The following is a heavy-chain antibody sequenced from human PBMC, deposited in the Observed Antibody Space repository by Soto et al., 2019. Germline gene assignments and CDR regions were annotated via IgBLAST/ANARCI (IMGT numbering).Heavy chain of an antibody. V-gene: IGHV1-69*01. D-gene: IGHD2-2*01. J-gene: IGHJ6*02. CDR1: GGTFSSYC. Sequence: QVQLVQSGAEVKKPGSSVKVSCKASGGTFSSYCISWVRQAPGQGLEWMGGIIPISGTANYAQKFQGRVTMTGEDSTSTVYMGLSRLRSEDTAVYYCATSQGSSTSVEIYYNCYYGMDAWGQGTTVTVSS. CDR3: ATSQGSSTSVEIYYNCYYGMDA. CDR2: IIPISGTA.